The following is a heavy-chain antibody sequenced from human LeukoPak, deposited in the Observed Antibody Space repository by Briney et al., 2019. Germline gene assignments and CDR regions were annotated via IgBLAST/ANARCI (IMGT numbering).Heavy chain of an antibody. J-gene: IGHJ5*02. Sequence: ASVKVSCKASGYTFTSYGISWVRQAPGQGLEWMGRISAYNGNTNYAQKLQGRVTMTTDTSTSTAYMELRSLRSDDTAVYYCARGRDIVVVPAAMEDWFDPWGQGTLVTVSS. D-gene: IGHD2-2*01. V-gene: IGHV1-18*01. CDR3: ARGRDIVVVPAAMEDWFDP. CDR2: ISAYNGNT. CDR1: GYTFTSYG.